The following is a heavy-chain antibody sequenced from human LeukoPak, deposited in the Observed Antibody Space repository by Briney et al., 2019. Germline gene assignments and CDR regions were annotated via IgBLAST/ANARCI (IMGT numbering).Heavy chain of an antibody. CDR1: GGSISSGGYY. Sequence: SQTLSLTCTVSGGSISSGGYYWSWIRQHPGKGLEWIGYIYYSGSTNYNPPLKSRVTISVDTSKNQFSLKLSSVTAADTAVYYCARRRYFDWYVDYWGQGTLVTVSS. CDR3: ARRRYFDWYVDY. J-gene: IGHJ4*02. D-gene: IGHD3-9*01. V-gene: IGHV4-61*08. CDR2: IYYSGST.